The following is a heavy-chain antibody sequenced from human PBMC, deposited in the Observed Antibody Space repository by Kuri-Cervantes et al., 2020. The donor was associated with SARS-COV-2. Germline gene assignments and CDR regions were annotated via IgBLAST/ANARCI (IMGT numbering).Heavy chain of an antibody. V-gene: IGHV3-15*01. J-gene: IGHJ3*02. CDR2: IRTMNDGGTT. CDR3: TRHNYCSSSSCYPDAFDI. Sequence: GESLKISCVGSGLTFGNARMTWVRQAPGQGLEWVGRIRTMNDGGTTEYAASVKGRFTISRDDSKNTLYLQMNSLKTEDTAVYYCTRHNYCSSSSCYPDAFDIWGQGTMVTVSS. CDR1: GLTFGNAR. D-gene: IGHD2-2*01.